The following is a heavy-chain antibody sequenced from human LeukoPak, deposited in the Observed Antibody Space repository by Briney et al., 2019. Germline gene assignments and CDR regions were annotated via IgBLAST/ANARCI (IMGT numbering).Heavy chain of an antibody. D-gene: IGHD3-10*01. CDR1: GGSISSGSYY. J-gene: IGHJ4*02. Sequence: PSQTLSLTCTVSGGSISSGSYYWSWIRQPAGKGLEWIGRIYTSGSTNYNPSLKSRVTISVDTSKNQFSLKLSSVTAADTAVYYCATETPPPLVVRGVTSPYWGQGTLVTVSS. CDR3: ATETPPPLVVRGVTSPY. CDR2: IYTSGST. V-gene: IGHV4-61*02.